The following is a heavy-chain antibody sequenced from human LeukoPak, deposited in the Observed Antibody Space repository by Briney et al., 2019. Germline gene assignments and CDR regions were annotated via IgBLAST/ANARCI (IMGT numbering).Heavy chain of an antibody. Sequence: GGSLRLSCAASGLTLSSYWMTWVRQAPGKGLEWVANIKQDGSEKYYLDSVKGRFTISRDNAHNSLCLQMNSLRAEDTAVYYCARPRTVTTRFAPIDYWGQGTLVTVS. V-gene: IGHV3-7*03. CDR2: IKQDGSEK. D-gene: IGHD4-17*01. J-gene: IGHJ4*02. CDR3: ARPRTVTTRFAPIDY. CDR1: GLTLSSYW.